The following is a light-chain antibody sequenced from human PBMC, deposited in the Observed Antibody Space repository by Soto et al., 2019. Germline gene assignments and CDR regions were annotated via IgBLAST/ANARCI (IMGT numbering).Light chain of an antibody. CDR2: AAS. CDR3: QHTYNLHLT. J-gene: IGKJ1*01. V-gene: IGKV1-39*01. Sequence: DIQMTQSPSSLSASVGDRVTITCRASQSVSTFLNWYQQKPGKAPKLLIYAASSLQSGVPSRFSGSGSGTDLTLTITCLQSEDFATYYCQHTYNLHLTFGQGTKVEIQ. CDR1: QSVSTF.